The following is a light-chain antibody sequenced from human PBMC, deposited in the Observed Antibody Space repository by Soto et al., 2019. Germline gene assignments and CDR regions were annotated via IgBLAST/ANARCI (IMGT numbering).Light chain of an antibody. CDR3: CSYAGNNNV. J-gene: IGLJ1*01. Sequence: QSALAQPASVSGSPGQSITISCTGTSGFVGSFSLVSWYQQHPGKAPKVMIYEVTQRPSGVPDRFSGSKSGNTASLTVSGLQAEDEADYYCCSYAGNNNVFGTGTKVTVL. CDR1: SGFVGSFSL. V-gene: IGLV2-23*02. CDR2: EVT.